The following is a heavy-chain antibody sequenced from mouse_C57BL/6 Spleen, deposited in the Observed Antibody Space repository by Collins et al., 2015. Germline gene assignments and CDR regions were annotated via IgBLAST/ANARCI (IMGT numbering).Heavy chain of an antibody. CDR1: GYTFTSYW. J-gene: IGHJ1*03. CDR3: AASGRVLRGDRYFDV. Sequence: QVQLQQPGAELVKPGASVKLSCKASGYTFTSYWMQWVKQRPGQGLEWIGEIDPSDSYTNYNQKFKGKATLTVDTSSSTAYMQLSSLTSEDSAVYYCAASGRVLRGDRYFDVWGTGTTVTVSS. CDR2: IDPSDSYT. V-gene: IGHV1-50*01. D-gene: IGHD1-1*01.